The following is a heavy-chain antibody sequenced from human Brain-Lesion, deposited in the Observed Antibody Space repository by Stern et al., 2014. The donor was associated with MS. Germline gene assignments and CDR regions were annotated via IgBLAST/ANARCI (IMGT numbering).Heavy chain of an antibody. CDR2: IFNSGRT. CDR3: ARGRVVPGFQYYATDV. Sequence: QVQLVQSGPGLVKPSQTLSLSCTVSGGSISSGGYYWSWIRQPAGKGLEWIGRIFNSGRTSYNPSLKSRVTISIDTFQKQVSLRLNSMTAADTAVYYCARGRVVPGFQYYATDVWGQGTTVIVSS. V-gene: IGHV4-61*02. CDR1: GGSISSGGYY. D-gene: IGHD2-2*01. J-gene: IGHJ6*02.